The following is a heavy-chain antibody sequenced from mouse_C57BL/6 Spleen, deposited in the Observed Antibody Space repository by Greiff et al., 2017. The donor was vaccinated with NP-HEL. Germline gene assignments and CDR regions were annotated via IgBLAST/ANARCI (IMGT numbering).Heavy chain of an antibody. V-gene: IGHV5-16*01. CDR1: FFPFRASS. Sequence: EVKVVESEGGLVQPFLSLYLSCTSSFFPFRASSLAWFLPFPAKGLEWVANINYDFSRTYYLDSLKSRFISARDNAKNILYLQMSSLKAEDTATYYCARDLGCDYWGQGTTLTVAS. CDR3: ARDLGCDY. CDR2: INYDFSRT. J-gene: IGHJ2*01.